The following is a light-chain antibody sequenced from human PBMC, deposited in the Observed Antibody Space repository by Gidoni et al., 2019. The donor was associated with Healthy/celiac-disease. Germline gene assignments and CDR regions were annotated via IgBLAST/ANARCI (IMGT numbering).Light chain of an antibody. J-gene: IGKJ1*01. CDR1: QSVGSN. CDR2: GAS. CDR3: QQYNDWPRT. Sequence: EIVMTQSPATLSVSPGERVTHSCRASQSVGSNLAWYQQKPGQAPRLLIYGASTRATGIPARFSGSGSGTEFTITISSLQSEDFAVYYCQQYNDWPRTFXQXTKVEIK. V-gene: IGKV3-15*01.